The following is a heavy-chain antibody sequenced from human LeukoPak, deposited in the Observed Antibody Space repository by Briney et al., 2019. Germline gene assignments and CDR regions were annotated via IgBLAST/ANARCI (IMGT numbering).Heavy chain of an antibody. CDR2: IRSGGDT. CDR1: GWSFSSYW. Sequence: GGSLRLSCAVSGWSFSSYWMSWVRQVPGKGLEWVSVIRSGGDTQYADSVKGRFTVSRDDFKNTLYLQMNSLRAEDTAVYYCAKEGVYDNSGYNDALDIWGQGTQVTVSS. J-gene: IGHJ3*02. V-gene: IGHV3-53*01. D-gene: IGHD3-22*01. CDR3: AKEGVYDNSGYNDALDI.